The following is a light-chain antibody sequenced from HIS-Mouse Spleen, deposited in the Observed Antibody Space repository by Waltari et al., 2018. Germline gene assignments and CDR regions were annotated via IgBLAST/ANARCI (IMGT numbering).Light chain of an antibody. J-gene: IGLJ1*01. CDR2: QDS. CDR3: QAWDSSTAV. V-gene: IGLV3-1*01. Sequence: SYELTQPPSVSVSPGQTASITCSGDKLGDKYACWYPQKPGQSPVLVTYQDSKRPSGIPERFSGSNSGNTATLTISGTQAMDEADYYCQAWDSSTAVFGTGTKVTVL. CDR1: KLGDKY.